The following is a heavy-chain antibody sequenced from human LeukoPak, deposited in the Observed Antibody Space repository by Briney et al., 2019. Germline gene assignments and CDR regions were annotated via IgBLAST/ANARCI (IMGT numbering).Heavy chain of an antibody. CDR1: GASISGSGYY. V-gene: IGHV4-39*02. D-gene: IGHD4-23*01. CDR3: ARDRLYGGKRWRAFDI. Sequence: SETLSLTCTVSGASISGSGYYWGWIRQPPGKGLEWIGSIYYRGSTYYSPSLKSRVTISVDTSKNQFSLKLSSVTAADTAVYYCARDRLYGGKRWRAFDIWGQGTMVTVSS. CDR2: IYYRGST. J-gene: IGHJ3*02.